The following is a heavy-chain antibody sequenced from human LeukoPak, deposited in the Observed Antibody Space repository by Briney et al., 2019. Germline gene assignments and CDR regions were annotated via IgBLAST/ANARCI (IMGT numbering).Heavy chain of an antibody. V-gene: IGHV2-5*02. CDR3: AHRPPLSLQYYDFWSGYSHDAFDI. CDR2: IYWDDDK. Sequence: SGPTLVNPTPTLTLTCTFSGFSLRTSGVGVGWIRQPPGKALEWLALIYWDDDKRYSPSLKSRLTITKDTSKNQVVLTMTNMDPVDTATYYCAHRPPLSLQYYDFWSGYSHDAFDIWGQGTMVTVSS. CDR1: GFSLRTSGVG. J-gene: IGHJ3*02. D-gene: IGHD3-3*01.